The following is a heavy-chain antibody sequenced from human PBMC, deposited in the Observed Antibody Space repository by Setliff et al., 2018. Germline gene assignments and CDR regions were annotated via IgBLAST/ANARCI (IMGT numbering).Heavy chain of an antibody. CDR1: GFTFDDYA. CDR2: ISWDGGST. Sequence: LVESGGGLVQRGGSLRLSCAASGFTFDDYAMHWVRQAPGKGLEWVSLISWDGGSTYYADSVKGRFTISRDNSKNSLYLQMNSLRAEDTALYYCAKDISRYYYGMDVWGQGTTVTVSS. J-gene: IGHJ6*02. V-gene: IGHV3-43D*04. CDR3: AKDISRYYYGMDV.